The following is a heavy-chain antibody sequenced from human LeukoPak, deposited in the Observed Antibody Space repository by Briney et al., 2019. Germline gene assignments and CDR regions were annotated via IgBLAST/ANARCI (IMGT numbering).Heavy chain of an antibody. J-gene: IGHJ6*03. V-gene: IGHV1-2*06. Sequence: GASVEVSCKASGYTFTGYYMHWVRQAPGQGLEWMGRINSNSGGTNYAQKFQGRVTMTRDTSISTAYMELSRLRSDYTAVYYCARDVDSSSSPYYYYYYMDVWGKGTTVTVSS. CDR2: INSNSGGT. D-gene: IGHD6-6*01. CDR3: ARDVDSSSSPYYYYYYMDV. CDR1: GYTFTGYY.